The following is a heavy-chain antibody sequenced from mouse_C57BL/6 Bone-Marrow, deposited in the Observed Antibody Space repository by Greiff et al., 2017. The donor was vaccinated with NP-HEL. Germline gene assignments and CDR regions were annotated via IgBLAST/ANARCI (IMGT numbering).Heavy chain of an antibody. J-gene: IGHJ4*01. CDR1: GFSLTSYG. V-gene: IGHV2-5*01. CDR3: AKSYYYGSRWDMDY. CDR2: IWRGGST. D-gene: IGHD1-1*01. Sequence: QVQLQQSGPGLVQPSQSLSITCTVSGFSLTSYGVHWVRQSPGKGLEWLGVIWRGGSTDYNAAFMSRLSITKDNSKSQVFFKMNSLQADDTAIYYCAKSYYYGSRWDMDYWGQGTSVTVTA.